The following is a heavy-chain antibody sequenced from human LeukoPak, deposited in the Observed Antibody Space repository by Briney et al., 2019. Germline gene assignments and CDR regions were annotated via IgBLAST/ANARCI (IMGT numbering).Heavy chain of an antibody. J-gene: IGHJ4*02. CDR2: IYYSGST. V-gene: IGHV4-39*07. Sequence: SETLSLTCTVSGGSISSSSYYWGWIRQPPGKGLEWIGSIYYSGSTYYNPSLKSRVTISVDTSKNQFSLKLSSVTAADTAVYYCASVIESGSPTYYFDYRGQGTLVTVSS. D-gene: IGHD1-26*01. CDR3: ASVIESGSPTYYFDY. CDR1: GGSISSSSYY.